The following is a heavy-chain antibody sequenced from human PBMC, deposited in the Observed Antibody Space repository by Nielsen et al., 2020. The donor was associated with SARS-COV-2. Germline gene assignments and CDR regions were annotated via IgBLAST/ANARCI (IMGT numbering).Heavy chain of an antibody. V-gene: IGHV1-69*06. D-gene: IGHD4-23*01. CDR1: GGTFSSYA. CDR3: ATLTTVVTRHYFDY. Sequence: SVKVSCKASGGTFSSYAISWVRQAPGQGLEWMGGIIPIFGTANYAQKFQGRVTMTEDTSTDTAYMELSSLRSEDTAVYYCATLTTVVTRHYFDYWGQGTLVTVSS. CDR2: IIPIFGTA. J-gene: IGHJ4*02.